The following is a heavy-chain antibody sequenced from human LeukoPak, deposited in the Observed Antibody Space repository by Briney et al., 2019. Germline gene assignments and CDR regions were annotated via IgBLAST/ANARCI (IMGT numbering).Heavy chain of an antibody. CDR1: GFTFSSYS. CDR3: AREISPEYCSGGSCYFSYAFDI. D-gene: IGHD2-15*01. Sequence: GGSLRLSCAASGFTFSSYSMNWVRQAPGKGLEWVSVIYSGGSTYYADSVKGRFTISRDNSKNTLYLQMNSLRAEDTAVYYCAREISPEYCSGGSCYFSYAFDIWGQGTMVTVSS. V-gene: IGHV3-53*01. CDR2: IYSGGST. J-gene: IGHJ3*02.